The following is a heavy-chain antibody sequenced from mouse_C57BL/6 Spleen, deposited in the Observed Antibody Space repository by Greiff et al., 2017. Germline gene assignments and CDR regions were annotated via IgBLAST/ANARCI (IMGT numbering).Heavy chain of an antibody. CDR3: TRRGITTVVAMDYYAMDY. J-gene: IGHJ4*01. Sequence: QVQLQQSGAELVRPGASVTLSCKASGYTFTDYEMHWVKQTPVHGLEWIGAIDPETGGTAYNQKFKGKAILTADKSSSTAYMELRSLTSEDSAVYYCTRRGITTVVAMDYYAMDYWGQGTSVTVSS. D-gene: IGHD1-1*01. CDR2: IDPETGGT. CDR1: GYTFTDYE. V-gene: IGHV1-15*01.